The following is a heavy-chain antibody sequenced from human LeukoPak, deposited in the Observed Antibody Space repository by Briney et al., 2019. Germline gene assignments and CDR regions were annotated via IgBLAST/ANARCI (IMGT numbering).Heavy chain of an antibody. CDR3: ARDVGPRGYYYMDV. D-gene: IGHD1-26*01. CDR2: IYSGGST. J-gene: IGHJ6*03. Sequence: PGGSLRLSCAASGFTFSSNYMSWVRQAPGKGLEWVSVIYSGGSTYYADSVKGRFTISRDNSKNTLYLQMNSLRAEDTAVYYCARDVGPRGYYYMDVWGKGTTVTVSS. CDR1: GFTFSSNY. V-gene: IGHV3-53*01.